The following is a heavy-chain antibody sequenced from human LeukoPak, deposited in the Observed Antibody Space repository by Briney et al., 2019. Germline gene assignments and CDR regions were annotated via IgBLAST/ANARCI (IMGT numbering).Heavy chain of an antibody. CDR3: ARAPQLERPGY. CDR2: INSDGSST. CDR1: GFTFSSYW. Sequence: PGGSLRLSCAASGFTFSSYWTHWVRQAPGKGLVWISRINSDGSSTSYADSVKGRFTISRDNAKNTLYLQMNSLRAEDTAVYYCARAPQLERPGYWGQGTLVTVSS. J-gene: IGHJ4*02. V-gene: IGHV3-74*01. D-gene: IGHD1-1*01.